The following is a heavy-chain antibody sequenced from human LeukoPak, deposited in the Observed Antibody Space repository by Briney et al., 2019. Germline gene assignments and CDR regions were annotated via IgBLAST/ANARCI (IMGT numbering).Heavy chain of an antibody. V-gene: IGHV3-48*01. J-gene: IGHJ4*02. CDR2: ISSSSSTI. CDR1: GFTFSSYS. D-gene: IGHD3-22*01. Sequence: GGSLRLSCAASGFTFSSYSMNWVRQAPGKGLEWVSYISSSSSTIYYADSVKGRFTISRDNAKNSLYLQMNSLRAEDTAVYYCARDPPPDDTSGYLDYWGQGALVTVSS. CDR3: ARDPPPDDTSGYLDY.